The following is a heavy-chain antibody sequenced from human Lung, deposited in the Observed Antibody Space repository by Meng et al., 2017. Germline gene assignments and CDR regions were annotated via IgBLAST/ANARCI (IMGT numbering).Heavy chain of an antibody. CDR2: ISYDGSNK. V-gene: IGHV3-30*01. CDR3: ASGLDLFDY. J-gene: IGHJ4*02. CDR1: GFTFSSYA. Sequence: VQVVESGGGLVQPGGSLRLSCAASGFTFSSYAMHWVRQAPGKGLEWVAVISYDGSNKYYADSVKGRFTISRDNSKNTLYLQMNSLRAEDTAVYYCASGLDLFDYWGQGTLVTVSS. D-gene: IGHD6-19*01.